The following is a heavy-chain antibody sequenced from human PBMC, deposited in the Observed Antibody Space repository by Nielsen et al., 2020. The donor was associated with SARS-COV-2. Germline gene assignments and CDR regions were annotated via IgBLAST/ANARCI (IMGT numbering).Heavy chain of an antibody. D-gene: IGHD3-22*01. V-gene: IGHV4-34*01. J-gene: IGHJ4*02. Sequence: SETLSLTCTVSGGSISSYYWSWIRQPPGKGLEWIGEINHSGSTNYNPSLKSRVTISVDTSKNQFSLKLSSVTAADTAVYYCARDGGLYYYDSSGLFDYWGQGTLVTVSS. CDR1: GGSISSYY. CDR3: ARDGGLYYYDSSGLFDY. CDR2: INHSGST.